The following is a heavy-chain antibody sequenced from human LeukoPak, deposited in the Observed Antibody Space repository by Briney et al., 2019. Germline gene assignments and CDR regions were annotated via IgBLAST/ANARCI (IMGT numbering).Heavy chain of an antibody. CDR1: GGSISSYY. CDR2: IYTSGST. V-gene: IGHV4-4*07. CDR3: ARDPADYGDYDNWFDP. Sequence: PSETLSLTCTVSGGSISSYYWSWIRQPAGKGLEWIGRIYTSGSTNYNPSLKSRVTMSVDTSKNQFSLKLSSVTAADTAVYYCARDPADYGDYDNWFDPWGQGTLVTVSS. D-gene: IGHD4-17*01. J-gene: IGHJ5*02.